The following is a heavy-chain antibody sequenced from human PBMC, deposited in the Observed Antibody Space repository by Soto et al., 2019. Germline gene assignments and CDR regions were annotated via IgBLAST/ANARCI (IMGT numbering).Heavy chain of an antibody. CDR1: GYTFTSYY. D-gene: IGHD3-9*01. J-gene: IGHJ4*02. CDR2: ISAYNGNT. CDR3: ARSDYDILTGYSPVIDY. Sequence: ASVKVSCKASGYTFTSYYMHWVRQAPGQGLEWMGWISAYNGNTNYAQKLQGRVTMTTDTSTSTAYMELRSLRSDDTAVYYCARSDYDILTGYSPVIDYWGQGTLVTVSS. V-gene: IGHV1-18*04.